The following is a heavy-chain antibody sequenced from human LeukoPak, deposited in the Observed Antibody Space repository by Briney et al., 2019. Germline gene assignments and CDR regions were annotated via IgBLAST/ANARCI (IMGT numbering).Heavy chain of an antibody. CDR2: IYSGGST. CDR1: GFSVSNNY. D-gene: IGHD6-19*01. V-gene: IGHV3-53*01. Sequence: GGSLRLSCAASGFSVSNNYMNWVRQAPGKGLEWVSVIYSGGSTYYADPVKGRFTISRDNSKNTLYLQMNSLRAEDTAVYYCARGMKYSTGWYYMDVWGKGTTVTISS. J-gene: IGHJ6*03. CDR3: ARGMKYSTGWYYMDV.